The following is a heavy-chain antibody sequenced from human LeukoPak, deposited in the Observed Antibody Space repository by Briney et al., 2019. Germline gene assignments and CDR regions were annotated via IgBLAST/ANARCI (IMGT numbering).Heavy chain of an antibody. CDR3: ARGVYDSSGYYYP. CDR1: GFTFSSYE. Sequence: GGSLRLSCAVSGFTFSSYEMNWVRQVPGKGLEWVSYLSSSGSTIYYADSVKGRFTTSRDNAKNSLYLQMSSLRAEDTAVYYCARGVYDSSGYYYPWGQGTLVTVSS. J-gene: IGHJ5*02. D-gene: IGHD3-22*01. CDR2: LSSSGSTI. V-gene: IGHV3-48*03.